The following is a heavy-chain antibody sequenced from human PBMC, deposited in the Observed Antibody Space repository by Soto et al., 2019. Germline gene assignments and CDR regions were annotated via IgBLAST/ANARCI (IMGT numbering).Heavy chain of an antibody. V-gene: IGHV4-31*03. J-gene: IGHJ3*02. CDR2: IYYSGST. Sequence: QVQLQESGPGLVKPSQTLSLTCTVSGGSINSGGYYWSWIRQHPGKGLEWIGYIYYSGSTYCNPSLKSRVTISVDTSKNQLSLKLSSVTAADTAFYYCARDEWGGSVLAASDIWGQGTMVTVSS. CDR3: ARDEWGGSVLAASDI. CDR1: GGSINSGGYY. D-gene: IGHD3-16*01.